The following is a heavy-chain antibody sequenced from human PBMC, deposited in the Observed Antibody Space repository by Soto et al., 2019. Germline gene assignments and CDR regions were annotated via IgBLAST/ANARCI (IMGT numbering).Heavy chain of an antibody. D-gene: IGHD6-13*01. J-gene: IGHJ4*02. CDR2: IYHTGST. Sequence: PSDTLSLTCAVSGDSISSGYHWAWIRQPPRKGLEWVATIYHTGSTYYNPSLTSRVTISVDTSKNQFSLKFNSLTAADTAVYYCASGTLSRIAAPDSWGQGTKVTVSS. CDR3: ASGTLSRIAAPDS. CDR1: GDSISSGYH. V-gene: IGHV4-38-2*01.